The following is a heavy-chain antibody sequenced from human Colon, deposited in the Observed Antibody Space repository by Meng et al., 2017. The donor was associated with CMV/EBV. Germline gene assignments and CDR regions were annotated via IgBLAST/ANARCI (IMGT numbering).Heavy chain of an antibody. CDR2: ISENARTT. CDR1: GFPFSDYY. J-gene: IGHJ4*02. Sequence: GESLKISCAASGFPFSDYYMSWIRQAPGKGLEWVAYISENARTTYYAESVKGRFTISRDNAKNSLYLQMNSLTAEDTAVYYCARDPFLVREGFDCWGQGTLVTVSS. V-gene: IGHV3-11*04. D-gene: IGHD3-10*01. CDR3: ARDPFLVREGFDC.